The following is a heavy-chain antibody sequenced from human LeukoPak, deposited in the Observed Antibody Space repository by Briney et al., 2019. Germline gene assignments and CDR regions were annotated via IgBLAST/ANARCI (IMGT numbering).Heavy chain of an antibody. CDR3: ARDGQTGTTVY. CDR2: ISSSSSYI. Sequence: PGGSLRLSCAASGFTLSSYSMNWVRQAPGKXXEWVSSISSSSSYIYYADSVKGRFTISRDNAKNSLHLQMNSLRAEDTAVYYCARDGQTGTTVYWGQGTLVTVSS. J-gene: IGHJ4*02. V-gene: IGHV3-21*01. CDR1: GFTLSSYS. D-gene: IGHD1-7*01.